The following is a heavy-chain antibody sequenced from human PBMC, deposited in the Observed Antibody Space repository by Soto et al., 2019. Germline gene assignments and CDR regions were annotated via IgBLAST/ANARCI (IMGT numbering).Heavy chain of an antibody. CDR2: MYNSGSA. Sequence: SETLSLTCPVSGGSLSSYYWRWIRQPPGKGLEWVGYMYNSGSANYNPSLKSRVTISVDMSQNQFSLKLTSVTAADTAVYYCARPGIVGAPDAFDSWGQGTMVT. J-gene: IGHJ3*02. V-gene: IGHV4-59*08. CDR3: ARPGIVGAPDAFDS. CDR1: GGSLSSYY. D-gene: IGHD1-26*01.